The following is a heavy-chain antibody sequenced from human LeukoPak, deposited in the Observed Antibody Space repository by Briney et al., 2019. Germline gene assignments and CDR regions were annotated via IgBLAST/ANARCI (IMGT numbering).Heavy chain of an antibody. CDR3: ARDRVILWFGEYYYGMDV. D-gene: IGHD3-10*01. Sequence: VASVKVSCKASGYTFTSYGISWVRQAPGQGLEWTGWISAYNGNTNYAQKLQGRVTMTTDTSTSTAYMELRSLRSDDTAVYYCARDRVILWFGEYYYGMDVWGQGTTVTVSS. V-gene: IGHV1-18*01. CDR2: ISAYNGNT. J-gene: IGHJ6*02. CDR1: GYTFTSYG.